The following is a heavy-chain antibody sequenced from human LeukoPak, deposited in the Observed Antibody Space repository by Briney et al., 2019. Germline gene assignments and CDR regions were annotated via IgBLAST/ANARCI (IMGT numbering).Heavy chain of an antibody. V-gene: IGHV4-39*01. CDR3: ERPGSIVVSGGWFDP. CDR2: IYYSGST. CDR1: SGSISSSSYY. Sequence: SETLSLTCTVSSGSISSSSYYWGWIRQPPGKGLEWIGSIYYSGSTYYNPSLKSRVTIPVDTSKNQFSLKLSSVTAADTAVYYCERPGSIVVSGGWFDPWGQGTLVTVSS. D-gene: IGHD3-22*01. J-gene: IGHJ5*02.